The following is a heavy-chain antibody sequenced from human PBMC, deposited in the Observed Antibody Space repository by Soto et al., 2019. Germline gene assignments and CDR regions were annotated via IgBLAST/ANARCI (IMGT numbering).Heavy chain of an antibody. J-gene: IGHJ5*02. Sequence: EVQLLESGGGLVQPGGSLRPSCAASGFTFSSYAMSWVRQAPGKGLEWVSGISGSGGSTYYADSVKGRFTISRDNSKNTLFLQMNSLRADDTAVYYCAKVGPYSTSNRFDPWGQGTLVTVSS. CDR2: ISGSGGST. D-gene: IGHD6-6*01. CDR3: AKVGPYSTSNRFDP. CDR1: GFTFSSYA. V-gene: IGHV3-23*01.